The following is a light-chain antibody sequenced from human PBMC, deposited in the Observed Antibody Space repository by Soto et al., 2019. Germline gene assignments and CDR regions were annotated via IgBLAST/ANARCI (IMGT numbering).Light chain of an antibody. J-gene: IGKJ2*01. CDR2: WAS. Sequence: DIVMTQSPDSLAVSLGERATINCKSSQSVLYSSNNKNYLAWYQQKPGQPPKLLIYWASTRESGGPDRFSGSGSGTDFTLTISSLQAEDVAVYYCQQYYSTPPTFGQGTKLEIK. CDR1: QSVLYSSNNKNY. V-gene: IGKV4-1*01. CDR3: QQYYSTPPT.